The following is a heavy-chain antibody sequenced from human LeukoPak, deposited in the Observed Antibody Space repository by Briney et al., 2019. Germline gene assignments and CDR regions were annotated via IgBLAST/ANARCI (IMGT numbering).Heavy chain of an antibody. CDR2: ISAYNGNT. D-gene: IGHD6-13*01. Sequence: GASVKVSCKASGYTFTSYGISWARQAPGQGLEWMGWISAYNGNTNYAQRLQGRVTMTTDTSTSTAYMELRSLRSDDTAVYYCARDVTRAAAGNFGYWGQGTLVTVSS. V-gene: IGHV1-18*04. CDR1: GYTFTSYG. J-gene: IGHJ4*02. CDR3: ARDVTRAAAGNFGY.